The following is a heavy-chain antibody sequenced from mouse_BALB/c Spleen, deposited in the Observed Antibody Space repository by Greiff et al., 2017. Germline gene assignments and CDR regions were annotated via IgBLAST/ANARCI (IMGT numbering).Heavy chain of an antibody. CDR2: ISSGGGST. V-gene: IGHV5-12-1*01. Sequence: EVQLVESGGGLVKPGGSLKLSCAASGFAFSSYDMSWVRQTPEKRLEWVAYISSGGGSTYYPDTVQGRFTISRDNAKNTRYLEMSSLRSEDTAMYYWARGGYYGSSYWYAMDYWGQGTSVTVSS. CDR1: GFAFSSYD. CDR3: ARGGYYGSSYWYAMDY. D-gene: IGHD1-1*01. J-gene: IGHJ4*01.